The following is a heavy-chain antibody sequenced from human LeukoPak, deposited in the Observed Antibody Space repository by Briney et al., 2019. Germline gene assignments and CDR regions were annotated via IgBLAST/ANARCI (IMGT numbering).Heavy chain of an antibody. CDR3: ARERLRSGWTDY. J-gene: IGHJ4*02. D-gene: IGHD6-19*01. Sequence: GRTLRLSCAASGFTFNHYALHWVRQAPGKGLEWVALISYDGSDKYYADSVKGRFTISGDNSKDPLYLQMSSLRAEDTAVYYCARERLRSGWTDYWGQGTLVTVSS. V-gene: IGHV3-30*04. CDR1: GFTFNHYA. CDR2: ISYDGSDK.